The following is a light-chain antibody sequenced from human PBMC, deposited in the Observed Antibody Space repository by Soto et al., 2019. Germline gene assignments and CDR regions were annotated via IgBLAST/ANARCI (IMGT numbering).Light chain of an antibody. V-gene: IGLV1-44*01. CDR1: SSNIRSNT. Sequence: QSVLTQPPSASGTPGQRVTISCSGSSSNIRSNTVNWYQQLPVTAPKLLIYSDNQRPSGVPDRFYFSKSGTSASLAISGVQSEDEADYYCAAWDDSLDGVVFGGGTELTVL. CDR2: SDN. CDR3: AAWDDSLDGVV. J-gene: IGLJ2*01.